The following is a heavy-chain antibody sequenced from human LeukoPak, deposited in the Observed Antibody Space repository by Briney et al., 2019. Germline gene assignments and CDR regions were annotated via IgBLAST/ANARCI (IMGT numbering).Heavy chain of an antibody. CDR3: ARLLLAARDYYYYGMDV. CDR1: GYTFTGQY. J-gene: IGHJ6*02. V-gene: IGHV1-2*02. CDR2: INPNSGGT. Sequence: ASVRVSCKASGYTFTGQYMHWVRQAPGQGLEWMGWINPNSGGTNYEQKFQGRVTMTRDTSISTAYMELSRLRSDDTAVYYCARLLLAARDYYYYGMDVWGQGTTVTVSS. D-gene: IGHD6-6*01.